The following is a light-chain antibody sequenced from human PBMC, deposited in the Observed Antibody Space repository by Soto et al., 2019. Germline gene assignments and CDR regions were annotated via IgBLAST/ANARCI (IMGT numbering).Light chain of an antibody. CDR1: QGISND. Sequence: DIQMTQSPSSLSASVGDRVTITCRASQGISNDLAWYQQKPGKVPKLLIHSASTLQSGVPSRFSGSGSWTDFTLTITSLQTEDVATYYCQTYNSAPHEVGQGNKVETK. V-gene: IGKV1-27*01. J-gene: IGKJ1*01. CDR2: SAS. CDR3: QTYNSAPHE.